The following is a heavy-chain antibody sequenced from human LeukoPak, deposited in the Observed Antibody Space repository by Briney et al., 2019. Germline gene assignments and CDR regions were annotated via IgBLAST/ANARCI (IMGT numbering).Heavy chain of an antibody. V-gene: IGHV3-9*01. CDR3: VKDISATNSYYGMDV. J-gene: IGHJ6*02. CDR2: ISWNSGHI. CDR1: GFTFDKNA. Sequence: GRSLRLSCAAFGFTFDKNAMHWVRQVPGKGLEWVSGISWNSGHIGYADSVKGRFTISRDNAKNSLYLQMNSLRAEDTALYYCVKDISATNSYYGMDVWGQGTTVTVSS.